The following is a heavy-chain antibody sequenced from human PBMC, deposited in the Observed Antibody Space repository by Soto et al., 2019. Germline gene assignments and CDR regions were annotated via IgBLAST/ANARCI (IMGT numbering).Heavy chain of an antibody. CDR1: GGSISSYY. V-gene: IGHV4-59*01. CDR3: ARGWGGYFQH. CDR2: IYYSGST. D-gene: IGHD7-27*01. J-gene: IGHJ1*01. Sequence: QVQLQESGPGLVKPSETLSLTCTVSGGSISSYYWSWIRQPPGKGLEWIGYIYYSGSTNYNPSLXSXVXIXXDTSKNQFSLKLSSVTAADTAVYYCARGWGGYFQHWGQGTLVTVSS.